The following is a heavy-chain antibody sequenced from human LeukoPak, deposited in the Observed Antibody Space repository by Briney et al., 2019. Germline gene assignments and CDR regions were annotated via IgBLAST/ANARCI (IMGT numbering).Heavy chain of an antibody. CDR1: GGSISSSSYY. D-gene: IGHD1-26*01. CDR2: IYYSGST. J-gene: IGHJ4*02. Sequence: PSETLSLTCTVSGGSISSSSYYWGWIRQPPGKGLEWIGSIYYSGSTYYNPSLKSRVTISVDTSKNQFSLKLSSVTAADTAVYYCARRGSRLDIVGATAALDYWGQGTLVTVSS. V-gene: IGHV4-39*07. CDR3: ARRGSRLDIVGATAALDY.